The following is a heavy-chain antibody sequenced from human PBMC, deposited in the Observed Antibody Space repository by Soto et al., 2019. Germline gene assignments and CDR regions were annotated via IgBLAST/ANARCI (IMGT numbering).Heavy chain of an antibody. D-gene: IGHD3-10*01. V-gene: IGHV4-34*02. J-gene: IGHJ4*02. CDR3: ARAGAALVRGSIGGFDY. Sequence: QVHLQQWGAGLLKPSQTLSLSCVVDGGAFNGYYWTWIRQPPGKGLEWIGEINHSGSVDYNPSLKSRVAISIDTSKKQFSLTLTSVTAAHTAVYYCARAGAALVRGSIGGFDYWGQGSLVTVSS. CDR2: INHSGSV. CDR1: GGAFNGYY.